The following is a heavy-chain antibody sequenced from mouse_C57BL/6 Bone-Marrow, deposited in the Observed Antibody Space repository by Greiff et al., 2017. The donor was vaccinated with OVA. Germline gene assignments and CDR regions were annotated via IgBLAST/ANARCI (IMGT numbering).Heavy chain of an antibody. CDR3: TTNPGYAMDY. CDR1: GFNIKDDY. V-gene: IGHV14-4*01. Sequence: EVKLMESGAELVRPGASVKLSCTASGFNIKDDYMHWVKQRPEQGLEWIGWIDPENGDTEYASKFQGKATITADTSSNTAYLQLSSLTSEDTAVYYCTTNPGYAMDYWGQGTSVTVSS. J-gene: IGHJ4*01. CDR2: IDPENGDT.